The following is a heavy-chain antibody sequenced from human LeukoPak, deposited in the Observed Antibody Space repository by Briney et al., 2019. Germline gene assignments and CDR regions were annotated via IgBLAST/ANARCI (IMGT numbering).Heavy chain of an antibody. D-gene: IGHD1-7*01. J-gene: IGHJ5*02. CDR1: GFTFSSYS. V-gene: IGHV3-21*01. Sequence: GGSLRLSCAASGFTFSSYSMNWVRQAPGKGLEWVSSISSSSSYIYYADSVKGRFTISRDNPKNSLYLQMNSLRAEDTAVYYCASNPHELGWFDPWGQGTLVTVSS. CDR2: ISSSSSYI. CDR3: ASNPHELGWFDP.